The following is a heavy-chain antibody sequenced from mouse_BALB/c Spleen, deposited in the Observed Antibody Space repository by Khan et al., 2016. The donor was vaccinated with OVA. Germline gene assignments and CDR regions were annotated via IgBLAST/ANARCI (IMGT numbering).Heavy chain of an antibody. CDR2: IWSDGST. J-gene: IGHJ4*01. V-gene: IGHV2-6-1*01. Sequence: QVQLKESGPGLVAPSQSLSITCTISGFSLTNYGVHWVRQPPGKGLEWLVVIWSDGSTTYNSTLKSRLSISKDNSKRQVFLKMNSLQTDDTTMYYCAIQPSYHYYIMDYGGQGTSVTVSS. D-gene: IGHD2-14*01. CDR3: AIQPSYHYYIMDY. CDR1: GFSLTNYG.